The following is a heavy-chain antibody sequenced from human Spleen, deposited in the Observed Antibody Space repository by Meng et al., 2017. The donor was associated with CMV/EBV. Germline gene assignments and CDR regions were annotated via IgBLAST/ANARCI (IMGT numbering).Heavy chain of an antibody. D-gene: IGHD1-1*01. J-gene: IGHJ5*02. CDR3: AREIYHSGTGPNWFDP. CDR1: GGSFSGYY. CDR2: IYYSGST. Sequence: SETLSLTCAVYGGSFSGYYWSWIRQPPGKGLEWIGSIYYSGSTYYNPSLKSRVSISVDTSKNQFSLKLSSVTAADTAVYYCAREIYHSGTGPNWFDPWGQGTLVTVSS. V-gene: IGHV4-34*01.